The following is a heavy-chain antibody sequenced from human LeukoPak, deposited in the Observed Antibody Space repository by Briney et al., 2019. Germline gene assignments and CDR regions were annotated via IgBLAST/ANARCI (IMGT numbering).Heavy chain of an antibody. V-gene: IGHV3-23*01. D-gene: IGHD6-19*01. CDR2: IGVSGRST. CDR1: GFTFSSYS. CDR3: AKTSGTGWKYFFDY. Sequence: PGGSLRLSCAASGFTFSSYSMTWVRQPPGKGLEWVSVIGVSGRSTYYADSVKGRFIISRDNSKNTLSLQMNSLRAEDTAVYYCAKTSGTGWKYFFDYWGQGTLVTVSS. J-gene: IGHJ4*02.